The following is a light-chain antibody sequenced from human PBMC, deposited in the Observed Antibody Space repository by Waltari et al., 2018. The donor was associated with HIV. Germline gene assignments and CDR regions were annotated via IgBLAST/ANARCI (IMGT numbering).Light chain of an antibody. CDR1: SSDVGAYNL. CDR2: EVN. V-gene: IGLV2-23*02. J-gene: IGLJ2*01. Sequence: SALTQPASVSGSPGQSITISCTGTSSDVGAYNLVSWYQQHPGKAPKFIIYEVNKRPSEVSIRFSGSNSGNTASLTISGLQAEDEADYYCCSYAGRSTLEVFGGGTKVTVL. CDR3: CSYAGRSTLEV.